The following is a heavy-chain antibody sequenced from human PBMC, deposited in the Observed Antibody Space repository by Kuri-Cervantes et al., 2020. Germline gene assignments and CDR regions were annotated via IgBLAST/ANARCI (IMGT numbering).Heavy chain of an antibody. D-gene: IGHD3-9*01. J-gene: IGHJ4*02. CDR1: GFTFSSYG. Sequence: GGSLRLSCAASGFTFSSYGMHWVRQAPGKGLEWVAVIWYDGSNKYYADSVKGRFTISRDNAKNSLYLQMSSLRADDTAVYYCARGKDILTGYLYSDWGQGTLVTVSS. V-gene: IGHV3-33*08. CDR2: IWYDGSNK. CDR3: ARGKDILTGYLYSD.